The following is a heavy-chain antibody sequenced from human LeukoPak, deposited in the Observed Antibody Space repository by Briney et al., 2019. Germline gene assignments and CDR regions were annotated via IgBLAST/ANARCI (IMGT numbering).Heavy chain of an antibody. Sequence: PGGSLRLSCAASQFTFNNYAMSWVRQAPGKGLEWVSAISGSGTSTYYADSVKGRFTISRDNSKNTLYLQMNTLRAGDTAIYYCAKDRQGSGSYGFDYWGQGTLVTVSS. CDR3: AKDRQGSGSYGFDY. CDR1: QFTFNNYA. CDR2: ISGSGTST. V-gene: IGHV3-23*01. J-gene: IGHJ4*02. D-gene: IGHD3-10*01.